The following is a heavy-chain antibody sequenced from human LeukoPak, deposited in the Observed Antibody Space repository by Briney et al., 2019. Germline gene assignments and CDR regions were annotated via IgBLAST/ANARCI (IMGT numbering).Heavy chain of an antibody. CDR2: MNPNSGNT. J-gene: IGHJ4*02. CDR1: GYTFTGYY. Sequence: ASVKVSCKASGYTFTGYYMHWVRQAPGQGLEWMGWMNPNSGNTGYAQKFQGRVTMTRNTSISTAYMELSSLRSEDTAVYYCAFPKTQSRPFDYWGQGTLVTVSS. V-gene: IGHV1-8*02. D-gene: IGHD5-24*01. CDR3: AFPKTQSRPFDY.